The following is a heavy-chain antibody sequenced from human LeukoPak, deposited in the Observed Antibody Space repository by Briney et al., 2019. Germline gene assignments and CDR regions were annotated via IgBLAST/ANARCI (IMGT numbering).Heavy chain of an antibody. J-gene: IGHJ6*03. V-gene: IGHV3-43D*03. CDR1: GFTFDDYA. CDR2: ISWDGGST. D-gene: IGHD1-14*01. CDR3: AKGEPRYYYYYYMDV. Sequence: AGGSLRLSCPASGFTFDDYAMHWVRQAPGKGLEWVSLISWDGGSTYYADSVKGRFTISRDNSKNSLYLQMNSLRAEDTALYYCAKGEPRYYYYYYMDVWGKGTTVTVSS.